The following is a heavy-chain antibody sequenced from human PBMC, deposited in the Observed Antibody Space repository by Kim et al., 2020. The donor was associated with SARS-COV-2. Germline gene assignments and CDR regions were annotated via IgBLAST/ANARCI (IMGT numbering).Heavy chain of an antibody. Sequence: GGSLRLSCEASNFPFNTYWMTWVRQAPGKGLEWVATISQDGSETYYTESVKGRFTVSRDNARDSLFLQMNRLRVDDTALYYCARVFGPWG. CDR1: NFPFNTYW. J-gene: IGHJ5*02. CDR3: ARVFGP. V-gene: IGHV3-7*03. CDR2: ISQDGSET.